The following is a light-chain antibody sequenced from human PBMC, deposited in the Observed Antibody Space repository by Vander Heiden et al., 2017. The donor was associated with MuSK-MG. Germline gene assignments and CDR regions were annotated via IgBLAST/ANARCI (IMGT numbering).Light chain of an antibody. CDR1: QHVGDC. CDR3: QQCDSRPLS. CDR2: GKS. Sequence: EVVLTQSPRTLSSSPGETATLSCRASQHVGDCLAWYKQKPGQAPRLLISGKSKRAPDIPGRFSGSGSGTDFTLTIRNLDSEDFALYFCQQCDSRPLSFGGGTNV. V-gene: IGKV3-11*01. J-gene: IGKJ4*01.